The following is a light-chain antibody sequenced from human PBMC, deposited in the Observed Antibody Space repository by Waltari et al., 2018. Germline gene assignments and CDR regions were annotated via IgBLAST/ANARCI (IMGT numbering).Light chain of an antibody. V-gene: IGKV1-12*01. CDR1: QGISSW. J-gene: IGKJ1*01. CDR2: GAS. Sequence: DIQMTQSPSSVSASVGDRVTITCRASQGISSWLAWYQQKPGKGPNLLIFGASNLQNGVPSRFSGSGSGTDFTLTISGLQPEDSATYFCQQGSSFPPTFGQGTIVEIK. CDR3: QQGSSFPPT.